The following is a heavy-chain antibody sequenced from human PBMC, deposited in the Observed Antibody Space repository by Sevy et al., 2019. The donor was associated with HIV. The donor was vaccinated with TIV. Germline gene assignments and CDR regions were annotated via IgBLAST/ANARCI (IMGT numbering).Heavy chain of an antibody. D-gene: IGHD2-15*01. CDR2: IYYSGNT. Sequence: SETLSLTCIVSGGSISSSSYYWGWIRQPPGKGLEWIGSIYYSGNTYYNPSLKSRVTISVDTSKKQFSLKMSSVTAADTAVYYCATRLGYCSGSSCYPPEYFHHWGQGTLVTVSS. CDR3: ATRLGYCSGSSCYPPEYFHH. V-gene: IGHV4-39*01. J-gene: IGHJ1*01. CDR1: GGSISSSSYY.